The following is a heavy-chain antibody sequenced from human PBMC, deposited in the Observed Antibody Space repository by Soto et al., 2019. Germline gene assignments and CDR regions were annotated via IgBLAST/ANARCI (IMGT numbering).Heavy chain of an antibody. CDR2: VSGYSDKR. V-gene: IGHV1-18*01. J-gene: IGHJ4*01. Sequence: GASVKVSCKASGYTFNTFGITWVRQAPGQGLEWMGCVSGYSDKRDYSRKLQDRITLTADPSTTTSYMELRSLTSDDTAVYYCARGWGKYVGVNDFWG. CDR1: GYTFNTFG. D-gene: IGHD2-8*01. CDR3: ARGWGKYVGVNDF.